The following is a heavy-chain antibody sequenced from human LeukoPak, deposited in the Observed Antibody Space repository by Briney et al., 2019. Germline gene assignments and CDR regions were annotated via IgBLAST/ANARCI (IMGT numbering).Heavy chain of an antibody. J-gene: IGHJ4*02. CDR1: GFTFSSYS. CDR3: AEGGDGSSSGDFDY. Sequence: GGSLRLSCAASGFTFSSYSMNWVRQAPGKGLEWVSYISSSSSTIYYADSVKGRFTISRDNAKNSLYLQMNSLRAEDTAVYYCAEGGDGSSSGDFDYWGQGTLVTVSS. D-gene: IGHD6-6*01. CDR2: ISSSSSTI. V-gene: IGHV3-48*01.